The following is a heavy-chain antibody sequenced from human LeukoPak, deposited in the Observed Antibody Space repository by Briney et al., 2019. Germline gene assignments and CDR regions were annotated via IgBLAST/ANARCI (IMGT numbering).Heavy chain of an antibody. D-gene: IGHD5-12*01. Sequence: SETLSLTCTVPGGSISSSSYYWGWIRQPPGKGLEWIGSIYYSGITYYNPSLKSRVTISVDTSKNQFSLKLTSVTAADTAVYYCARYHGGYDDYWGQGTLVTVSS. J-gene: IGHJ4*02. CDR1: GGSISSSSYY. V-gene: IGHV4-39*07. CDR2: IYYSGIT. CDR3: ARYHGGYDDY.